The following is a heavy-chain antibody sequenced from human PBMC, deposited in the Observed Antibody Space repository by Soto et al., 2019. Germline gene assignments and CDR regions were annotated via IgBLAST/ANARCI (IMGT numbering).Heavy chain of an antibody. Sequence: EVQLLDSGGGLVQPGGSLRLSCAASGFTFSSYAMSRVRQTPGKGLEWVSGISGGGGNTYYADSVTGRFTISRDNSRNTLYLQMNSLRAADTAIYYCAKDRGAGGRFSGIAVAGIPSWGQGTLVTVSS. CDR1: GFTFSSYA. D-gene: IGHD6-19*01. V-gene: IGHV3-23*01. J-gene: IGHJ5*02. CDR2: ISGGGGNT. CDR3: AKDRGAGGRFSGIAVAGIPS.